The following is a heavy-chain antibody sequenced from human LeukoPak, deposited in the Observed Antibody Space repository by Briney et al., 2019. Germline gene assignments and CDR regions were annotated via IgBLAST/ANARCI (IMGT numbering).Heavy chain of an antibody. D-gene: IGHD4-17*01. CDR2: ISYDGSNK. CDR3: AKDSRARGENPDY. J-gene: IGHJ4*02. V-gene: IGHV3-30*18. Sequence: PGGSLRLSCAASGFTFSSYGIHWVRQAPGKGLEWVAVISYDGSNKYYADSVKGRFTISRDNSKNTLYLQMNTLRAEDTAVYYCAKDSRARGENPDYWGQGTLVTVSS. CDR1: GFTFSSYG.